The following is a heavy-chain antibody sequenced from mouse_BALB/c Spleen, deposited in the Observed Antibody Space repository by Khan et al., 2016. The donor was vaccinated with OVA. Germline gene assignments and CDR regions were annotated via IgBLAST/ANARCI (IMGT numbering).Heavy chain of an antibody. J-gene: IGHJ1*01. CDR1: GYTFTNYG. CDR3: ARISSYWYSDV. D-gene: IGHD6-2*01. V-gene: IGHV9-1*02. CDR2: INTYTGDP. Sequence: QIQLVQSGPELKKPGETVKISCKASGYTFTNYGMNWVKQAPGKGLKWMGWINTYTGDPTYADDFKGRFVFSLETSASTAYLQISSLKNEDMTTYFCARISSYWYSDVWGPGTTVTVSS.